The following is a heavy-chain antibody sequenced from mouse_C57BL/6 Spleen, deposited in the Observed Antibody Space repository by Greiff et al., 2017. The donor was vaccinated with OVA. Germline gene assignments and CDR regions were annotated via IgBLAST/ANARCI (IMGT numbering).Heavy chain of an antibody. CDR1: GFTFSDYG. D-gene: IGHD1-1*01. CDR3: AKGSITTVVAPYWYFDV. V-gene: IGHV5-17*01. CDR2: ISSGSSTI. Sequence: EVKLVESGGGLVKPGGSLKLSCAASGFTFSDYGMHWVRQAPEKGLEWVAYISSGSSTIYYAYTVKGRFTISRDNAKNTLFLQMTSLRSEDTAMYYCAKGSITTVVAPYWYFDVWGTGTTVTVSS. J-gene: IGHJ1*03.